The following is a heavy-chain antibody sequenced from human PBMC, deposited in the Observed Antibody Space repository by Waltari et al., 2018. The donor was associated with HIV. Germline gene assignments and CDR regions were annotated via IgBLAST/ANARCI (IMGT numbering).Heavy chain of an antibody. J-gene: IGHJ6*02. CDR2: IHNDGSST. V-gene: IGHV3-74*01. D-gene: IGHD3-16*01. Sequence: EVQLVESGGVLVQPGGSLRLSCAASGFPFRTYWMHWVRQGPGKVLVWVSGIHNDGSSTSYADSVKGRFTISRDNAKNTLFLQMNSLRVEDTAVYYCTRDGGGHPFVGYGMDVWGQGTTVTVSS. CDR3: TRDGGGHPFVGYGMDV. CDR1: GFPFRTYW.